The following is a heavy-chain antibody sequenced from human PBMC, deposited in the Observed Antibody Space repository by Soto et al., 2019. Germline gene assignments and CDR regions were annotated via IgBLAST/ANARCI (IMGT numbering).Heavy chain of an antibody. CDR3: ESSGSTNSCYEFTF. Sequence: EVQLLESGGGLVQPGGSLRLSCAASGFSFNDYRMHWVRQAPGKGLVWVASISTDGSSTYYADSVKGRFTISRDNAKNTMYMQMNSLRAEDTSTYYCESSGSTNSCYEFTFWGQGTLVTVSS. D-gene: IGHD6-13*01. J-gene: IGHJ4*02. CDR2: ISTDGSST. V-gene: IGHV3-74*01. CDR1: GFSFNDYR.